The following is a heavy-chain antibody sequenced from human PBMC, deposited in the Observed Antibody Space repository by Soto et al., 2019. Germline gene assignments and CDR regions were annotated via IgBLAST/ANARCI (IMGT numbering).Heavy chain of an antibody. J-gene: IGHJ4*02. CDR2: ISTNGRNI. V-gene: IGHV3-11*01. Sequence: GGSLRLSCVASGFIFSDYYMSWIRQTPGKGLEWASYISTNGRNIYYADSVKGRFTISRDNTKNSLYLQMNSLRAEDTAVYYCARLPPPSCSGGSCSPYWGQGTLVTVSS. D-gene: IGHD2-15*01. CDR3: ARLPPPSCSGGSCSPY. CDR1: GFIFSDYY.